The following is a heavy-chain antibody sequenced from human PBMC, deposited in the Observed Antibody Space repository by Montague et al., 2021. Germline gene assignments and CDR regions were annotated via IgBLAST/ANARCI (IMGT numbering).Heavy chain of an antibody. D-gene: IGHD3-3*02. V-gene: IGHV4-59*11. J-gene: IGHJ5*02. CDR2: VYYRGNM. CDR1: GGSISSHY. CDR3: ARDQHFSSGDIWFGP. Sequence: SETLSLTCTVSGGSISSHYWSWVRQPPGKGLEWIGCVYYRGNMAHNSSLKSRLTMLVDTAKNQVSLKLKSVTAADTAVYYCARDQHFSSGDIWFGPWGQGILVTVSS.